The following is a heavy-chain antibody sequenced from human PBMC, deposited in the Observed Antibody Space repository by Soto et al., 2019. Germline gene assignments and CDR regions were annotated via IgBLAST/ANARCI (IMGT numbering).Heavy chain of an antibody. CDR3: ARDQSSEDIDY. D-gene: IGHD6-6*01. J-gene: IGHJ4*02. CDR2: INAGNGNT. CDR1: GYTFTSYA. V-gene: IGHV1-3*01. Sequence: QVQLVQSGAEVKKPGASVKVSCKASGYTFTSYAMHWVRQAPGQRLEWMGWINAGNGNTKYSQKFQGRITITRDTSASTAYMELSSLRSEDTAVYYCARDQSSEDIDYWGQGTQVTVSS.